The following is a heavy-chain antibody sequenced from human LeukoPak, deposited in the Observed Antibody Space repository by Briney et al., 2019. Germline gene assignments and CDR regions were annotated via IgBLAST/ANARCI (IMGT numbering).Heavy chain of an antibody. CDR3: AGSARAYYDFWSGSEFDY. J-gene: IGHJ4*02. CDR2: IYYSGST. D-gene: IGHD3-3*01. CDR1: GGSISSYY. V-gene: IGHV4-59*01. Sequence: SETLSLTCTVSGGSISSYYWSWIRQPPGKGLEWIGCIYYSGSTNYNPSLKSRVTISVDTSKDQFSLKLSSVTAADTAVYYCAGSARAYYDFWSGSEFDYWAQGTLVTVSS.